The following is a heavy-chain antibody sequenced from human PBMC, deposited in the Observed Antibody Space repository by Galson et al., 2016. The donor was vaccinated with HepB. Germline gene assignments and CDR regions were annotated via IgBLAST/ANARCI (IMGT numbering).Heavy chain of an antibody. CDR3: ARDTSSNIRADY. Sequence: SLRLSCAASGFNLRSYGMHWVRQAPGKGLEWVSIIYSDGRTYYADSVKGRFTISRDDTKNTLYLQMSSLSHGDTAVYYCARDTSSNIRADYWGQGTLVTVSS. V-gene: IGHV3-53*01. CDR1: GFNLRSYG. J-gene: IGHJ4*02. CDR2: IYSDGRT. D-gene: IGHD3-16*01.